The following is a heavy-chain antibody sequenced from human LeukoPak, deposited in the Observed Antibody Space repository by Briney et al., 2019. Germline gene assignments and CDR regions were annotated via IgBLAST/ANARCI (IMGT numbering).Heavy chain of an antibody. V-gene: IGHV4-34*01. J-gene: IGHJ1*01. Sequence: SETLSLTCAVYGGSFSGYYWSWIRQPPGKGREWIGEINHSGSTNYNPSHKRRVTISVDTSKNQFSLKLSSVTAADTAVYYCARRSAGTKLRYFQHWGQGTLVTVPS. CDR2: INHSGST. D-gene: IGHD6-19*01. CDR3: ARRSAGTKLRYFQH. CDR1: GGSFSGYY.